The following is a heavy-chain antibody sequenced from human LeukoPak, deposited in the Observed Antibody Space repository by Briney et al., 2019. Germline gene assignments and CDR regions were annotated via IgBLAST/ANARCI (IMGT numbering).Heavy chain of an antibody. CDR2: IYSGGST. D-gene: IGHD6-13*01. CDR3: ASSSSPRWFDP. J-gene: IGHJ5*02. Sequence: GGSLRLSCAASGFTFSDYYMSWVRQAPGKGLEWVSVIYSGGSTYYADSVKGRFTISRDNSKNTLYLQINSLRAEDTAVYYCASSSSPRWFDPWGQGTLVTVSS. CDR1: GFTFSDYY. V-gene: IGHV3-66*01.